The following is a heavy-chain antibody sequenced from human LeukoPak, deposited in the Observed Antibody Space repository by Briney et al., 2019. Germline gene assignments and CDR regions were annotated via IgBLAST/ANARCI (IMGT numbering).Heavy chain of an antibody. CDR2: ISAYNGNT. Sequence: ASVKVSCKASGYTFTSYGISWVRQAPGQGLEWMGWISAYNGNTNYAQKLQGRVTMTTDTSTSTAYMELRSLRSDDTAVYYCASWGEYYDILTGYPDYWGQGTLVTVSS. D-gene: IGHD3-9*01. J-gene: IGHJ4*02. CDR1: GYTFTSYG. CDR3: ASWGEYYDILTGYPDY. V-gene: IGHV1-18*04.